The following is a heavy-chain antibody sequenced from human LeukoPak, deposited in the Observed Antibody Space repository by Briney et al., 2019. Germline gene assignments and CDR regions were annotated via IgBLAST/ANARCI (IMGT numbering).Heavy chain of an antibody. CDR1: GGSISSGSYF. CDR3: ARVLGGLLWFGETAWFDP. D-gene: IGHD3-10*01. J-gene: IGHJ5*02. Sequence: SETLSLTRTVSGGSISSGSYFWSWIRQPAGKGLEGIVLIYTSGRTTYNPSLKSRVTISVDPSKNPFSLKVSSVAAADTAVYYCARVLGGLLWFGETAWFDPWGQGTLVTVSS. CDR2: IYTSGRT. V-gene: IGHV4-61*02.